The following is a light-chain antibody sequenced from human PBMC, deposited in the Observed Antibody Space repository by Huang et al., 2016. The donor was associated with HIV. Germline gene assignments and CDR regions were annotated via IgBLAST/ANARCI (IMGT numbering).Light chain of an antibody. CDR3: QQYDGLPYT. J-gene: IGKJ2*01. V-gene: IGKV1-33*01. Sequence: DIQMTQSPSSLSTFIGDKVTITCQASQDIGNYPNWYQQRPGKAPKLLIYDASSLETGVTSRFSGGWSGTTFTFTITNLRPEDVATYYCQQYDGLPYTFGQGTLIEI. CDR1: QDIGNY. CDR2: DAS.